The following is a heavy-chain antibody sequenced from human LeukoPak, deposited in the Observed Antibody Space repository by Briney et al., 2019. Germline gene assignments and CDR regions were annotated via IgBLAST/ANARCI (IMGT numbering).Heavy chain of an antibody. J-gene: IGHJ5*02. Sequence: ASVKVSCKASGYTFTGYCMHWVRQAPGQGLEWMGRINPNSGGTNYAQKFQGRVTMTRDTSISTAYMELSRLRSDDTAVYYCARDLDCSGGSCYWASPPTEFDPWGQGTLVTVSS. CDR3: ARDLDCSGGSCYWASPPTEFDP. CDR1: GYTFTGYC. D-gene: IGHD2-15*01. V-gene: IGHV1-2*06. CDR2: INPNSGGT.